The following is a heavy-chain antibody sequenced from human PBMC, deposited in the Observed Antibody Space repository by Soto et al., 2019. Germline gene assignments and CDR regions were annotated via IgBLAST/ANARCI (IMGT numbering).Heavy chain of an antibody. V-gene: IGHV1-8*01. CDR2: MNPNTGNS. Sequence: QVHLVQSGAEVRKPGASVKVSCEASGYTFTSYDIYWVRQASGQGLEWMGWMNPNTGNSGYAQKFQGRVTMTSDTSISIAHMEMSSLRAEDTAVYYCARRAETNGWNGFGADKYYFDFWGQGTLVTVSS. J-gene: IGHJ4*02. CDR1: GYTFTSYD. D-gene: IGHD1-1*01. CDR3: ARRAETNGWNGFGADKYYFDF.